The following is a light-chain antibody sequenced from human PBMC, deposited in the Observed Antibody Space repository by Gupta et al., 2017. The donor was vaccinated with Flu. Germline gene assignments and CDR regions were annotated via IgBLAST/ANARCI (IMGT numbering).Light chain of an antibody. CDR3: SSYTTGSSWV. V-gene: IGLV2-14*01. J-gene: IGLJ3*02. CDR2: GIN. Sequence: QSALTQPASVSGSPGQSITISCTGTSSDLGSYNYVSWYQQHPGKAPKLIIYGINNRPSGVSSRFSGSKSGDTASLTISGLQAEDEADYYCSSYTTGSSWVFGGGTQRTVL. CDR1: SSDLGSYNY.